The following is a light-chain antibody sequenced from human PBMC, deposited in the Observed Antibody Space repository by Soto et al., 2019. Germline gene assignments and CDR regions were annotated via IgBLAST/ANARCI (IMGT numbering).Light chain of an antibody. Sequence: DIQMTQSPSALSASIGDRVTITCRASQSVNNWLAWYQQKPGKAPKLLIYDASSLETGVPSRFSGSGSGTEFSLTSSSLQPDDFATYYCQQYHSFAYTFGQGTKLEIK. CDR3: QQYHSFAYT. J-gene: IGKJ2*01. V-gene: IGKV1-5*01. CDR1: QSVNNW. CDR2: DAS.